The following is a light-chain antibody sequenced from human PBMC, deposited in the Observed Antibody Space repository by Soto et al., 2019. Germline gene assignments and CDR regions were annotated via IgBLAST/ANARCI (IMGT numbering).Light chain of an antibody. CDR2: WAS. CDR1: QSVLYSSNNKNY. V-gene: IGKV4-1*01. CDR3: QQYYSTSIT. Sequence: DIVLTQSPDSLAVSLGERATINCKSSQSVLYSSNNKNYLAWYQQKPGQPPKLLIYWASTRESGVPDRFSGSGSGTDFTLTISSLQGEDLAIYYCQQYYSTSITCGQGIRLEIK. J-gene: IGKJ5*01.